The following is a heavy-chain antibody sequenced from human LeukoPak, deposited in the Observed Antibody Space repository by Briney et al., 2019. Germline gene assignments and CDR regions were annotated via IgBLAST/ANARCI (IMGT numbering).Heavy chain of an antibody. J-gene: IGHJ5*02. Sequence: PSETLSLTCTVSGGSISSGSYYWSWIRQPAGKGLEWIGRIYTSGSTNYNPSLKSRVTISVDTSKNQFSLKLSSVTAADPAVYYCAREPNYCSSTSCYLLNWFDPWGQGTLVTVSS. D-gene: IGHD2-2*01. V-gene: IGHV4-61*02. CDR1: GGSISSGSYY. CDR2: IYTSGST. CDR3: AREPNYCSSTSCYLLNWFDP.